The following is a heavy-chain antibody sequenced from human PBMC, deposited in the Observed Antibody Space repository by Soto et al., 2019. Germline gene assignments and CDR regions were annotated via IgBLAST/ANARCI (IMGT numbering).Heavy chain of an antibody. Sequence: QVQLVESGGGVVQPGRSLRLSCAASGFTFSSYGMHWVRQAPGKGLEWVALISYDGSNKYYADSVKGRFTISRDNSNNTLYLQMNSLRAEDTARYYCAKDGNKYSSGWYDPSLDYWGQGTLVTVSS. CDR1: GFTFSSYG. CDR3: AKDGNKYSSGWYDPSLDY. D-gene: IGHD6-19*01. V-gene: IGHV3-30*18. CDR2: ISYDGSNK. J-gene: IGHJ4*02.